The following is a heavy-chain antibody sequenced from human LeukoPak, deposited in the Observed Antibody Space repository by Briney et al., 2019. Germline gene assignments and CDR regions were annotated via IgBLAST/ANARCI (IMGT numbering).Heavy chain of an antibody. J-gene: IGHJ3*02. Sequence: ASVKVSCKASGGTFSSYAISWVRQVPGQGLEWMGRIIPILGIANYAQKFQGRVTITADKSTSTAYMELSSLRSEDTAVYYCARDRPRITMIVVGRWDASDIWGQGTMVTVSS. V-gene: IGHV1-69*04. CDR2: IIPILGIA. D-gene: IGHD3-22*01. CDR3: ARDRPRITMIVVGRWDASDI. CDR1: GGTFSSYA.